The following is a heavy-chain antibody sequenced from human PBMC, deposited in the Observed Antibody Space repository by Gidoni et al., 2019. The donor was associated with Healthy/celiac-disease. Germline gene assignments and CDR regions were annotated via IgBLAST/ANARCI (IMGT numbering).Heavy chain of an antibody. Sequence: EVQLLESVGGLVPPGGSLRLSCAASGFTFSSYAMSWVRQAPGKGLEWVSAISGSGGSTYYADSVKGRFTISRDNSKNTLYLQMNSLRAEDTAVYYCAKDMKDIVVVPAADFDYWGQGTLVTVSS. CDR1: GFTFSSYA. V-gene: IGHV3-23*01. J-gene: IGHJ4*02. D-gene: IGHD2-2*01. CDR3: AKDMKDIVVVPAADFDY. CDR2: ISGSGGST.